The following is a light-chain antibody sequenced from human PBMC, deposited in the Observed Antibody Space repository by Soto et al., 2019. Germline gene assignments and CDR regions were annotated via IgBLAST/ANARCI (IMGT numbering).Light chain of an antibody. CDR2: GAS. J-gene: IGKJ4*01. V-gene: IGKV3-15*01. Sequence: EIALTQSPGTLSLSPGERATLSCRASQSVGSNLAWYQQKPGQAPRLLIYGASTRAPDIPARFSGSGSGTEFTLTISSLQSADFAVYYCQHYNNWPPLTFGGGTKVDIK. CDR3: QHYNNWPPLT. CDR1: QSVGSN.